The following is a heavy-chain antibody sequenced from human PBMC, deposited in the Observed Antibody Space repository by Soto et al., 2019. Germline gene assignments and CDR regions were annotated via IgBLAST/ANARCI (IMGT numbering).Heavy chain of an antibody. CDR3: ARTSSGPPYCGMDV. V-gene: IGHV1-69*12. CDR1: GGTFSSYA. CDR2: IIPIFGTA. D-gene: IGHD6-19*01. Sequence: QVQLVQSGAEVKKPGSSVKVSCKASGGTFSSYAISWVRQAPGQGLEWMGGIIPIFGTANYAQKFQGRVTITADESTSTAYMELSSLRSEDTAVYYCARTSSGPPYCGMDVWGQGTTVTVSS. J-gene: IGHJ6*02.